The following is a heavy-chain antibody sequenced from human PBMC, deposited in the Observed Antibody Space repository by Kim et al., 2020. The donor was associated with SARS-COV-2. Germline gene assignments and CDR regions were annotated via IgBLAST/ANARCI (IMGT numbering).Heavy chain of an antibody. Sequence: SVKVSCKVFGETFSSYNINWVRQAPGQGLEWMGRIIPMVGIPDYVQRFQGRVTITADRSTSTVYMDLSSLTTANTAVYYCARPVGGVGDRIDYWGRGTL. D-gene: IGHD3-10*01. CDR1: GETFSSYN. J-gene: IGHJ4*02. CDR3: ARPVGGVGDRIDY. CDR2: IIPMVGIP. V-gene: IGHV1-69*02.